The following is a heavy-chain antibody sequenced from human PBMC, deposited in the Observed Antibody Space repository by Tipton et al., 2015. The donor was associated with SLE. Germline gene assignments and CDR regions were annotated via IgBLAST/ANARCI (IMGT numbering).Heavy chain of an antibody. J-gene: IGHJ4*02. D-gene: IGHD6-13*01. Sequence: SLRLSCVVSGFHFGSYWMHWVRQAPGKGLVWLAHIKQDGSEQYYVDSVKGRFTISRDNAKDSLYLQMSSLRAEDTAVYYCAPWGSSWGFDYWGQGTLVTVSS. CDR2: IKQDGSEQ. CDR1: GFHFGSYW. CDR3: APWGSSWGFDY. V-gene: IGHV3-7*01.